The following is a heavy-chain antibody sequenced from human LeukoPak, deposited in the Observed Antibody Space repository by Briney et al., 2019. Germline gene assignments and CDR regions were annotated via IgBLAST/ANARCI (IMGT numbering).Heavy chain of an antibody. CDR2: IWYDEDAK. V-gene: IGHV3-33*08. CDR1: GFTFSSYW. J-gene: IGHJ3*02. D-gene: IGHD2-15*01. CDR3: ARERGGDAFDI. Sequence: GGSLRFSCAASGFTFSSYWMSWVRQAPGKGLDWVALIWYDEDAKFYADSVKGRFTISRDNSKDTLYLQMNSLGVEDTAVYYCARERGGDAFDIWGQGTMVTVSS.